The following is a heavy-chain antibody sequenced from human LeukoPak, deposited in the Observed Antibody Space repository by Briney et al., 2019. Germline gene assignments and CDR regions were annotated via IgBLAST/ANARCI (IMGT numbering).Heavy chain of an antibody. J-gene: IGHJ4*02. D-gene: IGHD1-26*01. CDR1: GFTFSSYW. CDR2: IKQDGSEK. V-gene: IGHV3-7*03. CDR3: AKKAQYNGNYPLDY. Sequence: GGSLRLSCAASGFTFSSYWMSWVRQAPGKGLEWVANIKQDGSEKYYVDSVKGRFTISRDNAKNSLYLQMNSLRAEDTALYFCAKKAQYNGNYPLDYWGQGTLVTVSS.